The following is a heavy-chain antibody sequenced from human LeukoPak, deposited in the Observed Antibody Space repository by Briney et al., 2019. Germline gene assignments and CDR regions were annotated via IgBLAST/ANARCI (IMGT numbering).Heavy chain of an antibody. Sequence: SETLSLTCTVSGGSISSYYWSWIRQPPGKGLEWTGYIYYSGNTNYNPSLKSRVTISVDTSKTQFSLRLSSVTAADTAVYYCARHGSGYYPYYFDYWGQGTLVTVSS. CDR3: ARHGSGYYPYYFDY. J-gene: IGHJ4*02. CDR2: IYYSGNT. V-gene: IGHV4-59*08. CDR1: GGSISSYY. D-gene: IGHD3-3*01.